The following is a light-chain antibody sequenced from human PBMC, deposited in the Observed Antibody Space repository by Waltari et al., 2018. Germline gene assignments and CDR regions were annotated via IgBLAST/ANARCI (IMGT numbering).Light chain of an antibody. CDR2: AAS. J-gene: IGKJ1*01. CDR3: QQSYITPQT. V-gene: IGKV1-39*01. CDR1: QTISSF. Sequence: DIQMTQSPSSLSASVGDRVVITCRASQTISSFLNWYQHKAGQAPKLLIYAASSLQSGVPARFSGSRSGTDFTLTISSLQPEDFATYYCQQSYITPQTCGQGTKVEIK.